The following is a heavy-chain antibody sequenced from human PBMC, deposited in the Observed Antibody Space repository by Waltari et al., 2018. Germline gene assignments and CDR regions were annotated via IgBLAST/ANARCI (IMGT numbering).Heavy chain of an antibody. Sequence: EVQLVESGGDLVQPGGSLRLPCEVSGFTFSRHWMYWVRQAPGKGVVWVSRINSDGDSTRYADSVKGRVTVSRDNAKNTLSLQITNLRVEDTAIYYCARIAARYYVDVWGKGTTVIVSS. J-gene: IGHJ6*03. CDR3: ARIAARYYVDV. CDR2: INSDGDST. V-gene: IGHV3-74*01. D-gene: IGHD2-21*01. CDR1: GFTFSRHW.